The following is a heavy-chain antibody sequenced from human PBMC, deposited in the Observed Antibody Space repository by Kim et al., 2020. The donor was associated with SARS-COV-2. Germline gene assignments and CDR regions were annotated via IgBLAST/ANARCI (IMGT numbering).Heavy chain of an antibody. J-gene: IGHJ3*02. CDR3: ATRGGYGDRWGAFDI. CDR1: RFSLRAYA. Sequence: GGSLRLSCAASRFSLRAYAMDWVRQAPGKGLEWISEIGSGGGDTFYRGSVKGRFTISRDNSMDTLFLQMNSLRPEDSAVYYCATRGGYGDRWGAFDIWG. CDR2: IGSGGGDT. V-gene: IGHV3-23*01. D-gene: IGHD4-17*01.